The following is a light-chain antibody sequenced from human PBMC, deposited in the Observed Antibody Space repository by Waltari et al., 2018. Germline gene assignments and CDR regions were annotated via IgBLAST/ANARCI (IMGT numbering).Light chain of an antibody. CDR1: QSVGNF. CDR2: DAS. CDR3: QQRSGWPPSII. V-gene: IGKV3-11*01. J-gene: IGKJ5*01. Sequence: EIVLTQSPATLSLSPGDRATLSCRASQSVGNFLAWYQHKPGQAPRLLIYDASNRATGPPATFSGRGSGTDFNLTISSLQPEDFALYYCQQRSGWPPSIIFGQGTRLEI.